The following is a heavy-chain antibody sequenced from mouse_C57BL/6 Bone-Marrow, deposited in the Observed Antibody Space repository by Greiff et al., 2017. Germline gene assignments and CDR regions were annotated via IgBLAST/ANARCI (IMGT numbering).Heavy chain of an antibody. D-gene: IGHD1-1*01. J-gene: IGHJ4*01. CDR2: INPGSGGT. CDR1: GYAFTNYL. Sequence: QVHVKQSGAELVRPGTSVKVSCKASGYAFTNYLIEWVKQRPGQGLEWIGVINPGSGGTNYNEKFKGKATLTADKSSSTAYMQLSSLTSEDSAVYFCAREGVVGYAMGYWGQGTSVTVSS. CDR3: AREGVVGYAMGY. V-gene: IGHV1-54*01.